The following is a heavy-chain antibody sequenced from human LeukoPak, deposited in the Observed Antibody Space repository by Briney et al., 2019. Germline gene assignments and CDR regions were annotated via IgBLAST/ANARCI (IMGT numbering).Heavy chain of an antibody. V-gene: IGHV1-2*02. Sequence: SAPVSCMDSGYTFTGYYLLWVRQAPGQGRAWMGWINPNSCGHNYPHNFQGRVTMTRDTSISTAYMELSRLRSDDTSVYYCARDHYDFWSGPRTNYYYYMDVWGKGTTVTVSS. CDR3: ARDHYDFWSGPRTNYYYYMDV. J-gene: IGHJ6*03. CDR2: INPNSCGH. CDR1: GYTFTGYY. D-gene: IGHD3-3*01.